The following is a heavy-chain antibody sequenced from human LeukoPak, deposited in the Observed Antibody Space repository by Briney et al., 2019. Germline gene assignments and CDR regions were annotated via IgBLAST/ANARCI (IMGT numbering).Heavy chain of an antibody. Sequence: ASVKVSCKVSGYTFTDYYMHWVQQAPGKGLEWMGLVDPEDGETIYAEKFQGRVTITADTSTDTAYMELSSLRSEDTAVYYCATDGGSGSYDYWGQGTLVTVSS. D-gene: IGHD3-10*01. J-gene: IGHJ4*02. CDR1: GYTFTDYY. CDR3: ATDGGSGSYDY. CDR2: VDPEDGET. V-gene: IGHV1-69-2*01.